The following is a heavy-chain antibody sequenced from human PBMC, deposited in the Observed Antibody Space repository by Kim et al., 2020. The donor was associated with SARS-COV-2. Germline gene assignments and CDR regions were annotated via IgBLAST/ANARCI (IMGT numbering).Heavy chain of an antibody. CDR2: INHSGST. V-gene: IGHV4-34*01. Sequence: SETLSLTCAVYGGSFSGYYWSWIRQPPGKGLEWIGEINHSGSTNYNPSLKSRVTISVDTSKNQFSLKLSSVTAADTAVYYCARASAAAGTRSSYWGQGTLVTVSS. D-gene: IGHD6-13*01. CDR3: ARASAAAGTRSSY. J-gene: IGHJ4*02. CDR1: GGSFSGYY.